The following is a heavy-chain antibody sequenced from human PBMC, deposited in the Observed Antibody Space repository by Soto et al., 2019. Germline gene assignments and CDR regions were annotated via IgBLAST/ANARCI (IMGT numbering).Heavy chain of an antibody. CDR1: GFTFSNAW. V-gene: IGHV3-15*07. D-gene: IGHD3-22*01. CDR2: IKSKTDGGTT. J-gene: IGHJ4*02. Sequence: GGSLSLSCAASGFTFSNAWMNWVRQAPGKGLEWVGRIKSKTDGGTTDYAAPVKGRFTISRDDSKNTLYLQMNSLKTEDTAVYYCTTQQPGYYYDSSGYCPPGYWGQGTLVTVSS. CDR3: TTQQPGYYYDSSGYCPPGY.